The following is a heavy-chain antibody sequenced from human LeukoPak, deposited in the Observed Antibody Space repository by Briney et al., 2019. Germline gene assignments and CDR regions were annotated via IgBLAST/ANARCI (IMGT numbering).Heavy chain of an antibody. CDR3: ARYPAAVVAAMGFDY. CDR2: IYYSGST. CDR1: GGSISSYY. V-gene: IGHV4-59*01. Sequence: SETLSLTCTVSGGSISSYYWCWIRQPPGKGLEWIGYIYYSGSTNYNPSLKSRVTISVDTSKNQFSLKLSSVTAADTAVYYCARYPAAVVAAMGFDYWGQGTLVTVSS. D-gene: IGHD2-15*01. J-gene: IGHJ4*02.